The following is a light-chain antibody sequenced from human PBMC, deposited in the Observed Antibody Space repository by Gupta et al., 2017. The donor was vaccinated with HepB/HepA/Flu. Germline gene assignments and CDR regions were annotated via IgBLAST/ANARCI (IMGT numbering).Light chain of an antibody. J-gene: IGKJ3*01. CDR3: QQLNSYPLFT. CDR1: QGISSY. CDR2: AAS. Sequence: DIQVTQSPSFLSASVGDRVTITCRASQGISSYLAWYQQKPGKAPKLLIYAASTLQSVVPSRFSRSGSATEFTLTISRLQPEDFATYSCQQLNSYPLFTFGPGTKVDIK. V-gene: IGKV1-9*01.